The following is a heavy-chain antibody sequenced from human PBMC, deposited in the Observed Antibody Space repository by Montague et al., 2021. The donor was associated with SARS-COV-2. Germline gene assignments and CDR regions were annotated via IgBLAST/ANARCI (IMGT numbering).Heavy chain of an antibody. CDR2: IYYSGST. Sequence: SETLSLTCTVSGGSISSYYWSWIRQPPGKGLEWIGYIYYSGSTNYNPSLQSRVTISVDTSKKQFSLKLSSVTAADTAVYYCARETHTSGWFQQFDYWGQGTLVTVSS. CDR1: GGSISSYY. V-gene: IGHV4-59*08. J-gene: IGHJ4*02. CDR3: ARETHTSGWFQQFDY. D-gene: IGHD6-19*01.